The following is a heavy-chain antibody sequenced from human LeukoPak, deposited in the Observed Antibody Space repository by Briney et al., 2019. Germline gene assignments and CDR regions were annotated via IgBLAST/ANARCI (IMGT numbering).Heavy chain of an antibody. D-gene: IGHD5-12*01. CDR2: IWYDGSNK. Sequence: GGSLRLPCAASGFTFSSYGMHWVRQAPGKGLEWVAVIWYDGSNKYYADSVKGRFTISRDNSKNTLYLQMNSLRAEDTAVYYCARGSGYSGYDAVDYWGQGTLVTVSS. CDR1: GFTFSSYG. V-gene: IGHV3-33*01. J-gene: IGHJ4*02. CDR3: ARGSGYSGYDAVDY.